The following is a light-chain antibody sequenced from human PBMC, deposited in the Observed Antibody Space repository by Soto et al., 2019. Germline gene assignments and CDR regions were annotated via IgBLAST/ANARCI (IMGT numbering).Light chain of an antibody. Sequence: DIGMTQSPCLGSSSVGCICPIRGRASQAVSTWLAWYQQKPGDAPKLLIYAASTLQSGVPSRFSGSGSGTDFTLTIRNLQPEDFATYYCQQSNSFPRTFGGGTKVDIK. CDR3: QQSNSFPRT. CDR2: AAS. J-gene: IGKJ4*02. V-gene: IGKV1-12*01. CDR1: QAVSTW.